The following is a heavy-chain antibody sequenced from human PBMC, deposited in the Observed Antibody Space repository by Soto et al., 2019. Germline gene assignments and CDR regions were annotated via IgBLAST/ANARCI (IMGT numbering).Heavy chain of an antibody. CDR2: INPGNGNT. J-gene: IGHJ6*02. Sequence: GASVKVSCKASGCTFSNFAMHWVRQAPGQRLEWMGWINPGNGNTKYSQTFQGRVTITRDTSASTAYMELSSLRSEDTAVYYCARAVARGVKTIYHYYRLDVWGQGTTVTVSS. V-gene: IGHV1-3*01. D-gene: IGHD3-10*01. CDR3: ARAVARGVKTIYHYYRLDV. CDR1: GCTFSNFA.